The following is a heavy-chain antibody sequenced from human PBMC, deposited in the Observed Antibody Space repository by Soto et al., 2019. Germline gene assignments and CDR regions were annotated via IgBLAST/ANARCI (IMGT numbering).Heavy chain of an antibody. CDR1: GLTFTSYA. D-gene: IGHD5-12*01. CDR3: AKTRLYDNNDYHRDGFDV. J-gene: IGHJ3*01. CDR2: ITGSGADI. Sequence: EVQLLESGGGLIQPGGSLRLSCVVSGLTFTSYAMSWVRQAPGKGLQWVSSITGSGADISYAESVMGRFTISRDNSKDTLFLQMNTLRVEDTAVYYCAKTRLYDNNDYHRDGFDVWGPGTAVTVS. V-gene: IGHV3-23*01.